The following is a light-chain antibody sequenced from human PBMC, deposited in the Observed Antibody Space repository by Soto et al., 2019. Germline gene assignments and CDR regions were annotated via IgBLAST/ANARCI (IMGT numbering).Light chain of an antibody. V-gene: IGKV3-11*01. CDR3: QQRSNWFVT. J-gene: IGKJ1*01. CDR2: DAS. Sequence: EIVLTQSPATLSLSPGERATLSCRASQSVSSYLAWYQQKPGQAPRLLIYDASNRATGIPARFSGSGSGTDFTLTISSLEPEDFAVSYCQQRSNWFVTFGQGTKVEIQ. CDR1: QSVSSY.